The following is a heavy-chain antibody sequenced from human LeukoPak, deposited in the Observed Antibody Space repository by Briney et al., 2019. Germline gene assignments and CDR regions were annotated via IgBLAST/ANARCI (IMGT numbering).Heavy chain of an antibody. CDR1: GFTFTNYG. V-gene: IGHV3-7*01. J-gene: IGHJ4*02. CDR3: ARDLTTVSPFDY. Sequence: GGSLRLSCAASGFTFTNYGMGWVRQAPGKGLERVAKINPDGSEKYYVDSVKGRFTISRDNAKNSLYLQMNSLRAEDTAVYYCARDLTTVSPFDYWGQGTLVTVSS. D-gene: IGHD4-11*01. CDR2: INPDGSEK.